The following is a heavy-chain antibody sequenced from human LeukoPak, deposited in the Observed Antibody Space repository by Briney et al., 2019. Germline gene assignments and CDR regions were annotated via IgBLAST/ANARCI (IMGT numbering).Heavy chain of an antibody. CDR1: GFTFSDYY. Sequence: GGSLRLSCAASGFTFSDYYMSWIRQAPGKGLEWVSYIGSSGSTIYYADSVKGRFTISRDNAKNSLYLQMNSLRAEDTAVYYCARDLYYYDSSGYLDYWGQGTLVTVSS. CDR3: ARDLYYYDSSGYLDY. V-gene: IGHV3-11*01. D-gene: IGHD3-22*01. J-gene: IGHJ4*02. CDR2: IGSSGSTI.